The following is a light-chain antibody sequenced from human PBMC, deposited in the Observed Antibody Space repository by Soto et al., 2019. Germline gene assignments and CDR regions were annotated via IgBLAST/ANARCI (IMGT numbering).Light chain of an antibody. CDR3: SSYAGTNRV. CDR1: SRDVGSYNY. V-gene: IGLV2-8*01. J-gene: IGLJ1*01. CDR2: EVY. Sequence: QSVLTQPPSASGSPGQSVTISCTGTSRDVGSYNYVSWYQQHPGKAPKLMIYEVYKRPSGVPDRFSGSKSGNTASLTVSGLQAEDEADYYCSSYAGTNRVFGTGTKSPS.